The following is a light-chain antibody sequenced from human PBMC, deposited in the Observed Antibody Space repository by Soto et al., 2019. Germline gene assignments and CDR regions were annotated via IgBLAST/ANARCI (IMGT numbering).Light chain of an antibody. J-gene: IGKJ4*01. CDR1: QSVSSY. Sequence: ETVLTQSPATLYLSPGERATLSCRASQSVSSYLAWYQQKPGQAPRLLIYDASNRATGISARFSGSGSGTDFTLTISSLGPEDFAVYYCQQRSNWPLTFGGGNKVEIK. CDR2: DAS. CDR3: QQRSNWPLT. V-gene: IGKV3-11*01.